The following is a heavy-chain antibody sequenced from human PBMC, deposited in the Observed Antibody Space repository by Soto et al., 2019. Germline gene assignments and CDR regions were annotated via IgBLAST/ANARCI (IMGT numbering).Heavy chain of an antibody. CDR2: ISSSSSYI. D-gene: IGHD3-3*01. CDR3: APNYDFWSGYYTVDY. J-gene: IGHJ4*02. CDR1: GFTFSSYS. V-gene: IGHV3-21*01. Sequence: EVQLVESGGGLVKPGGSLRLSCAASGFTFSSYSMNWVRQAPGEGLEWVSSISSSSSYIYYADSVKGRFTISRDNAKNSLYLQMNSLRAEDTAVYYCAPNYDFWSGYYTVDYWGQGTLVTVSS.